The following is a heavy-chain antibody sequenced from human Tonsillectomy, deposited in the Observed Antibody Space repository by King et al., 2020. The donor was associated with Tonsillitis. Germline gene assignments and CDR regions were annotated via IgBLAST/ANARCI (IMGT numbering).Heavy chain of an antibody. CDR2: ISAYNGNT. D-gene: IGHD3-22*01. J-gene: IGHJ4*02. CDR1: GYTFTSYG. Sequence: VQLVQSGAEVKKPGASVKVSCKASGYTFTSYGISWVRQAPGHGLEWLGWISAYNGNTNYAQKLQGRVTMTTDTSTSTAYIDLRSLRSDDTAVYYCARAMYFYESSGYFHADYWGQGTLVTVSS. V-gene: IGHV1-18*01. CDR3: ARAMYFYESSGYFHADY.